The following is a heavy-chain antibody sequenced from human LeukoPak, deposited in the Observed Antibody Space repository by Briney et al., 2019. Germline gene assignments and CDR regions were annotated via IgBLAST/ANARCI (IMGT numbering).Heavy chain of an antibody. V-gene: IGHV4-39*02. CDR3: ARDTISGHFDY. J-gene: IGHJ4*02. CDR2: IYYSGHT. Sequence: PSETLSLTCTVSGGSISSSSSYWGWVRQPPGKGLEWIGSIYYSGHTYYNPSLKSRLTISVDTSKNQFSLKLSSVTAADTAVYYCARDTISGHFDYWGQGTLVTVSS. CDR1: GGSISSSSSY. D-gene: IGHD6-25*01.